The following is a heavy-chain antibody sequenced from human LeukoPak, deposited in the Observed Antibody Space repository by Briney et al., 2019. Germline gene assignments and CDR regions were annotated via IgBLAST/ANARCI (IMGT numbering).Heavy chain of an antibody. V-gene: IGHV1-18*04. Sequence: ASVKVSCKASGYSFTSYGMNWVRQAPGQGLEWMGWVSSYKGDTNYAQKFQGRVTMSADTATDTAYMELRSLRFDDTAIYYCVKDWNILTGRNCFDPWGQGTLVTVSS. D-gene: IGHD3-9*01. CDR1: GYSFTSYG. CDR3: VKDWNILTGRNCFDP. CDR2: VSSYKGDT. J-gene: IGHJ5*02.